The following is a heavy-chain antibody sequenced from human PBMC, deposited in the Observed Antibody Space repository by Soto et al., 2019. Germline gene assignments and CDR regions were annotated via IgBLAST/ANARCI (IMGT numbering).Heavy chain of an antibody. CDR2: TSYDGNNE. CDR1: GFTLSNYA. CDR3: AKDKGVFNWATSYFDY. J-gene: IGHJ4*02. D-gene: IGHD1-1*01. Sequence: AGSLTLSCARAGFTLSNYAVHWVRQAPGKGLEWVALTSYDGNNEYYTDSVTGRFTIYRDNSKNTLFLQMNSPRPEDTAVYYCAKDKGVFNWATSYFDYWGQGALVTVSS. V-gene: IGHV3-30*18.